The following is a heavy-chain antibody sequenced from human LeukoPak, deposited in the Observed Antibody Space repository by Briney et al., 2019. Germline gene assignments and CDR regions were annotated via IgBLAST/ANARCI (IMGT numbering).Heavy chain of an antibody. CDR2: IFYSGTT. J-gene: IGHJ4*02. CDR3: ARGDGGSTYGYFFDY. Sequence: PSETLSLTSTVSGASGNNYYWGWIRQPPGKGPEYIGFIFYSGTTNYNPSFKSRVTISVDSSKNQFSLKLRSVTAADTAVHYCARGDGGSTYGYFFDYWGQGTLVTVSS. CDR1: GASGNNYY. D-gene: IGHD5-18*01. V-gene: IGHV4-59*02.